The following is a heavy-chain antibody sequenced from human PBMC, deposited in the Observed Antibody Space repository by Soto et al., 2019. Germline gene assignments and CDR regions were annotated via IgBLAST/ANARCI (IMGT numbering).Heavy chain of an antibody. CDR2: ISYDGSNK. V-gene: IGHV3-30*03. CDR3: ARDLESSSSSGTGY. D-gene: IGHD6-13*01. Sequence: GGSLRLSCAASGFTFSSYGMHWVRQAPGKGLEWVAVISYDGSNKYYADSVKGRFTISRDNSKNTLYLQMNSLRAEDTAVYYCARDLESSSSSGTGYWGQGTLVTVSS. J-gene: IGHJ4*02. CDR1: GFTFSSYG.